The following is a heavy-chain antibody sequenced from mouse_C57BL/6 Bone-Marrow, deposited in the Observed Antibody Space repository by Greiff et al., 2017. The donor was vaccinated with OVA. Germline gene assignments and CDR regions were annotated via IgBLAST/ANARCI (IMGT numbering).Heavy chain of an antibody. D-gene: IGHD2-5*01. CDR1: GYTFTSYW. J-gene: IGHJ1*03. CDR3: ARSEPSSPGYSNYWYFDV. CDR2: IDPNSGGT. Sequence: QVQLQQPGAELVKPGASVKLSCKASGYTFTSYWMPWVKQRPGRGLEWIGRIDPNSGGTKYNEKFKSKATLTVDKPSSTAYMQLSSLTSEDSAVYYCARSEPSSPGYSNYWYFDVWGTGTTVTVSS. V-gene: IGHV1-72*01.